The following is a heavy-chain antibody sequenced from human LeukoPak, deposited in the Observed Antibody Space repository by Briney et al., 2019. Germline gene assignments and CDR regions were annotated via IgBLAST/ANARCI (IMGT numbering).Heavy chain of an antibody. CDR1: GGTFSSYA. D-gene: IGHD3-9*01. CDR2: IIPIFGTA. J-gene: IGHJ4*02. V-gene: IGHV1-69*05. Sequence: SVKVSCKASGGTFSSYAISWVRQAPGQGLEWMGGIIPIFGTANYAQKFQGRVTITTDESTSTAYMELSSLRSEDTAVYYCARGGGKLRYFDWLLYYWGQGTLVTVSS. CDR3: ARGGGKLRYFDWLLYY.